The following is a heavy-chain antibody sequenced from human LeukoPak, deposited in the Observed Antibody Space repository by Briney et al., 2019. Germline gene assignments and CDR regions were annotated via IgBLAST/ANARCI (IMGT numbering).Heavy chain of an antibody. D-gene: IGHD3-16*02. Sequence: PSETLSLTCAVYSGSFSGYYWSWIRQPPGKGLEWIGEINHSGSTNYNPSLKSRVTISVDTSKNQFSLKLSSVTAADTAVYYCARGNGQYDYVRGSYRPFDYWGQGTLVTVSS. CDR2: INHSGST. CDR3: ARGNGQYDYVRGSYRPFDY. V-gene: IGHV4-34*01. CDR1: SGSFSGYY. J-gene: IGHJ4*02.